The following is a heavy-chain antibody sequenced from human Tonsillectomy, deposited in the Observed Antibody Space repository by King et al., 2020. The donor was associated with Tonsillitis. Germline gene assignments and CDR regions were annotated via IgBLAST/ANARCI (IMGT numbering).Heavy chain of an antibody. J-gene: IGHJ4*02. CDR3: IRFAAPEYGDYGDY. CDR1: GFTFRGSA. V-gene: IGHV3-73*02. D-gene: IGHD4-17*01. Sequence: VQLVESGGGLVQPGGSLKLSCAASGFTFRGSAMHWVRQASGKGLEWVGRIRSKANRYATAYAASVKGRFTISRDDSKNTAYLQMNSLKTEDTAVYYCIRFAAPEYGDYGDYWGQGTLVTVPS. CDR2: IRSKANRYAT.